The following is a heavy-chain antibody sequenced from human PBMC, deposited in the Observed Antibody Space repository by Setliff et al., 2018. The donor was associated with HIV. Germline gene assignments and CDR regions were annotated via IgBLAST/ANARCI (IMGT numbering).Heavy chain of an antibody. CDR3: ARALAVTHWGYFDY. V-gene: IGHV4-4*08. CDR2: IYISGTT. Sequence: SETLSLTCTVSGGSINNYFWSWIRQAPGKGLEWLGYIYISGTTNYNPSLKGQVTMFLDTSKNQFSLKLKSVTATDTAVYYCARALAVTHWGYFDYWGQGTLVTVSS. J-gene: IGHJ4*02. D-gene: IGHD7-27*01. CDR1: GGSINNYF.